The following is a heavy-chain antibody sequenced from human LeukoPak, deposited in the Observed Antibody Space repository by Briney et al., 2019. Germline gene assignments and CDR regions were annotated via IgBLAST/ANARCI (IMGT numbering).Heavy chain of an antibody. CDR1: GGSISSSSYY. Sequence: PSETLSLTCTVSGGSISSSSYYWGWIRQPPGKGLEWIGEINHSGSTNYNPSLKSRVTISVDTSKNQFSLKLSSVTAADTAVYYCAREKIVLMVYAIQGGFDYWGQGTLVTVSS. D-gene: IGHD2-8*01. V-gene: IGHV4-39*07. CDR3: AREKIVLMVYAIQGGFDY. CDR2: INHSGST. J-gene: IGHJ4*02.